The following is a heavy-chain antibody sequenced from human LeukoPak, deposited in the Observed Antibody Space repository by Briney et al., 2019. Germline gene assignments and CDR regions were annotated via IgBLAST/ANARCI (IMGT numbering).Heavy chain of an antibody. CDR3: AGSESGYLNYYYYGMDV. J-gene: IGHJ6*02. V-gene: IGHV4-59*01. CDR2: IYYSGST. CDR1: GGSISSYY. D-gene: IGHD3-3*01. Sequence: SETLSLTCTVSGGSISSYYWSWIRQPPGKGLEWVGYIYYSGSTNYNPSLKSRVTISVDTPKNQFSLKLSSVTAADTAVYYCAGSESGYLNYYYYGMDVWGQGTTATVSS.